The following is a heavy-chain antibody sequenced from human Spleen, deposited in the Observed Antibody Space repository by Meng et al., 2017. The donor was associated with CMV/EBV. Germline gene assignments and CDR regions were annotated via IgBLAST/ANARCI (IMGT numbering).Heavy chain of an antibody. CDR2: INHSGST. D-gene: IGHD6-13*01. CDR3: ARGRRAAAFY. CDR1: GGSFSGYY. V-gene: IGHV4-34*01. Sequence: LSFTCAVYGGSFSGYYWSWIRQPPGKGLEWSGEINHSGSTNYNPSLKSRVTISVDTSKNQFSLKLSSVTAADTAVYYCARGRRAAAFYWGQGTLVTVSS. J-gene: IGHJ4*02.